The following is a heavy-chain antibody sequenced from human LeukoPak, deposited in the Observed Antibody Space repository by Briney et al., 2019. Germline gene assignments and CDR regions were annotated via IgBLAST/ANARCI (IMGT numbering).Heavy chain of an antibody. CDR1: GGSISSYY. CDR2: IYTSGST. V-gene: IGHV4-4*07. Sequence: PSETLSLTCTVSGGSISSYYWSWIRQPARKGLEWIGRIYTSGSTNYNPSLKSRVTMSVDTSKNQFSLKLSSVTAADTAVYYCARDGVYYYGSHYMDVWGKGTTVTVSS. CDR3: ARDGVYYYGSHYMDV. D-gene: IGHD3-10*01. J-gene: IGHJ6*03.